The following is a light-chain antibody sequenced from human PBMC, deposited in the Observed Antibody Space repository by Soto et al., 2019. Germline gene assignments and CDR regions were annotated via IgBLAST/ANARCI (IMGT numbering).Light chain of an antibody. CDR1: SGHSSYI. CDR3: KTWDSNTRV. CDR2: LEGSGSY. V-gene: IGLV4-60*03. J-gene: IGLJ2*01. Sequence: QSVLTQSSSASASLGSSVKLTCTLSSGHSSYIIAWHQQQPGKAPRYLMKLEGSGSYNKGSGVPDRFSGSSSGADRYLTISNLQSEDEADYYCKTWDSNTRVFGGGTQLTVL.